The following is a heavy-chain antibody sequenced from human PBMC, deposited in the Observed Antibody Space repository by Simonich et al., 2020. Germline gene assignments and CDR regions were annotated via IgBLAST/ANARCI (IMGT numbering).Heavy chain of an antibody. Sequence: QVQLVQSGAEVKKPGASVKVSCKASGYTFTGYYMHWVRQAPGQGLEWMGGINPNSGGQNNAQKFQGRVTMTRDTSISTAYMELSRLRSDDTAVYYCARDPVVPAAIRNAFDIWGQGTMVTVSS. CDR1: GYTFTGYY. V-gene: IGHV1-2*02. J-gene: IGHJ3*02. CDR3: ARDPVVPAAIRNAFDI. D-gene: IGHD2-2*01. CDR2: INPNSGGQ.